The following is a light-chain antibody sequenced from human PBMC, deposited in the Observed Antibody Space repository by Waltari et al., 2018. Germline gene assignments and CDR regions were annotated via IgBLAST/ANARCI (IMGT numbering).Light chain of an antibody. V-gene: IGLV2-8*01. Sequence: QSALTQPPSASGSPGQSVTISCTGTSSDVGGYNYVSWYQQHPGKAPKLMIFGVSKRHSGRPDRFVGCKSGTAASLTVSGLQAEEAADYYGCSYAFSSNWVFGGGTKLTVL. CDR3: CSYAFSSNWV. CDR2: GVS. J-gene: IGLJ3*02. CDR1: SSDVGGYNY.